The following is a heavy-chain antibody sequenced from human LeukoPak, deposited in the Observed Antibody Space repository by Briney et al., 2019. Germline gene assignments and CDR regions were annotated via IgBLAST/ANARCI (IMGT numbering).Heavy chain of an antibody. Sequence: ASVKVSCKASGGTFSSYAISWVRQAPGQGLEWMGRIIPILGIANYAQKFQGRVTITADKSTSTAYMELSSLRSEDTAVYYCALSYYYDSSGYYGEHYWGQGTLVTSPQ. D-gene: IGHD3-22*01. J-gene: IGHJ4*02. V-gene: IGHV1-69*04. CDR1: GGTFSSYA. CDR2: IIPILGIA. CDR3: ALSYYYDSSGYYGEHY.